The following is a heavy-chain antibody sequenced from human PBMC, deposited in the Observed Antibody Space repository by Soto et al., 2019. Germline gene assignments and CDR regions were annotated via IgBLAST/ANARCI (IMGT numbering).Heavy chain of an antibody. CDR2: YHSGGST. CDR1: GVSLNTADTW. CDR3: VRSRQMESGNDYGLDV. D-gene: IGHD1-1*01. Sequence: QVQLQESGSGLVKPSQSLSLTCTVSGVSLNTADTWWSWIRQSPGKGLEFIGYYHSGGSTYYDAYFRTRVIISANTSNSQFSLKLSLVIGSVTAVYFCVRSRQMESGNDYGLDVWGQGTTVTVSS. V-gene: IGHV4-30-4*01. J-gene: IGHJ6*02.